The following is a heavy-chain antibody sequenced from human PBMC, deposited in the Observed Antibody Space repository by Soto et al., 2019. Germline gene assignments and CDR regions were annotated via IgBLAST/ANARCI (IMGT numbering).Heavy chain of an antibody. CDR3: AIEKLGATSIHVFDI. CDR1: GFTFSIYS. J-gene: IGHJ3*02. D-gene: IGHD1-26*01. Sequence: PGGSLRLSCAASGFTFSIYSMNWVRQAPGKGLEWVSYIMPGSSHIFYAESVKGRITISRANAKNSLYLQEKNRRAEDTAVYYCAIEKLGATSIHVFDIWGQGTMVTVS. CDR2: IMPGSSHI. V-gene: IGHV3-48*01.